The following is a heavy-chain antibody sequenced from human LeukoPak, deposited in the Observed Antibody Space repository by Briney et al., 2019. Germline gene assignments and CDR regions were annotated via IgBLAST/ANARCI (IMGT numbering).Heavy chain of an antibody. V-gene: IGHV7-4-1*02. Sequence: GASVKVSCKASGYTFTSYAMNWVRQASGQGLEWMGWINTNTGNPTYAQGFTGRFVFSLDTSVSTAYLQISSLKAEDTAVYYCARVRMVRGARPSYYYYGMDVWGQGTTVTVSS. CDR2: INTNTGNP. CDR3: ARVRMVRGARPSYYYYGMDV. J-gene: IGHJ6*02. CDR1: GYTFTSYA. D-gene: IGHD3-10*01.